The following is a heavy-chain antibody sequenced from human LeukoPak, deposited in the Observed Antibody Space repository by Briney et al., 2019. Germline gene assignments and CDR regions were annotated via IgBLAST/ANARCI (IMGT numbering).Heavy chain of an antibody. Sequence: GESLKISCKGSGYSFTRNWIGWVRQMPGKGLEWMGIIYPGDADTRYSPSFQGQVTISADKSINTAYLQWGSLKASDTAMYYCARLADYSSSYPNYYMDVWGKGTTVTVSS. J-gene: IGHJ6*03. V-gene: IGHV5-51*01. D-gene: IGHD6-6*01. CDR1: GYSFTRNW. CDR3: ARLADYSSSYPNYYMDV. CDR2: IYPGDADT.